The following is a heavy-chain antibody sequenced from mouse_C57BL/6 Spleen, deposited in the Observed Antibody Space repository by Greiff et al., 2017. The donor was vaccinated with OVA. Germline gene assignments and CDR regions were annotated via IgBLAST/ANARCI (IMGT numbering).Heavy chain of an antibody. J-gene: IGHJ1*03. CDR3: EKGGADDYYWYFDV. D-gene: IGHD2-4*01. CDR1: GYAFSSSW. V-gene: IGHV1-82*01. CDR2: IYPGDGDT. Sequence: VQLQESGPELVKPGASVKISCKASGYAFSSSWMNWVKQRPGKGLEWIGRIYPGDGDTNYNGKFKGKATLTADKSSSTAYMQLSSLTSEDSAVECCEKGGADDYYWYFDVWGTGTTVTVAS.